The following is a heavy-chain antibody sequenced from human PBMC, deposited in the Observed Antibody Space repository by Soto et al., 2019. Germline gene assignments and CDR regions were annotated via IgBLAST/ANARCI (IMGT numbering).Heavy chain of an antibody. Sequence: QVQLVESGGGVVQPGRSLRLSCAASGFTFSSYGIHWVRQAPGKGLECVAVIWYDGSNKYYADSVKGRFSISRDNSKNTVHLQMNSLTAEDTAEYHCARDWNGMDVWGQGTTVTVSS. CDR2: IWYDGSNK. CDR3: ARDWNGMDV. V-gene: IGHV3-33*01. D-gene: IGHD3-3*01. CDR1: GFTFSSYG. J-gene: IGHJ6*02.